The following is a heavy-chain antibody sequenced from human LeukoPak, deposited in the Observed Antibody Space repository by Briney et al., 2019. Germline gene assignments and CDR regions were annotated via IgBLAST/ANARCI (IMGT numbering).Heavy chain of an antibody. Sequence: PGGSLSLSCAASGFAFCSYSMNWVRQAPREGPGCVSSISISVNSIYYADSVKGRFTTSRDNAKNSLYLKMNSLRAEDTAVYYCARAAYCGGDCYSEGEHFDYWGQGNLVTVSS. CDR3: ARAAYCGGDCYSEGEHFDY. V-gene: IGHV3-21*01. J-gene: IGHJ4*02. CDR2: ISISVNSI. CDR1: GFAFCSYS. D-gene: IGHD2-21*02.